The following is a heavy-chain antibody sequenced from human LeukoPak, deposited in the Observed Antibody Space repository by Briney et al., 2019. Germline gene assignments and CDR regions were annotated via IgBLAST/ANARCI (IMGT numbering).Heavy chain of an antibody. D-gene: IGHD1-1*01. Sequence: GASVKVSCKASGYTFTSYGISWVRQAPGQGREWMGWISAYNGNTNYAQKLQGRVTMTTDTSTSTAYMELRSLRSDDTAVYYCARVSADDYYYYYYYMDVWGKGTTVTVSS. J-gene: IGHJ6*03. CDR2: ISAYNGNT. CDR3: ARVSADDYYYYYYYMDV. V-gene: IGHV1-18*01. CDR1: GYTFTSYG.